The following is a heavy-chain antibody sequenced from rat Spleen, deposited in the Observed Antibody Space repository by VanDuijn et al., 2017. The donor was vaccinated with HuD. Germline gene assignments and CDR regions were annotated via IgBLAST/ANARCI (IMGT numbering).Heavy chain of an antibody. V-gene: IGHV5-7*01. CDR1: GFTFSDYY. J-gene: IGHJ3*01. D-gene: IGHD2-2*01. CDR3: ARPSYGYPFAY. Sequence: EVQLVESDGGIVQPGRSLKLSCAASGFTFSDYYMAWVRQAPTKGLEWVATITYDGSGTYYRDSVKGRFTFSRDNAKNTLYLQRDSLRSEDTATYYCARPSYGYPFAYWGQGTLVTVSS. CDR2: ITYDGSGT.